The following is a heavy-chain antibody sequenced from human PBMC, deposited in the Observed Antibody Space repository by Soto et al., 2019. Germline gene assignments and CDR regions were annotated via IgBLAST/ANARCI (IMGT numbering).Heavy chain of an antibody. Sequence: EQLVECGGGVVQPGASLRLSCAVPGGIFHGYGMHWVRQAPGKGLEWVAIIRFDGSNEEYADSVKGRFTISRDNSKNTLYLQMNTLGAEDTAVYYCARDGIGGTVFRGYLDYWGRGTVVTVSS. CDR2: IRFDGSNE. J-gene: IGHJ4*02. D-gene: IGHD1-7*01. CDR1: GGIFHGYG. CDR3: ARDGIGGTVFRGYLDY. V-gene: IGHV3-33*01.